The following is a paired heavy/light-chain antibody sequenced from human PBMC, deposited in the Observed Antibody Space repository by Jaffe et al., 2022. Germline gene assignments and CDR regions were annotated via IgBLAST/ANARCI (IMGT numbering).Heavy chain of an antibody. CDR1: GYTFTSYY. D-gene: IGHD3-10*01. V-gene: IGHV1-46*03. CDR2: INPSGGRT. J-gene: IGHJ5*02. CDR3: ARGSGSGSYYVP. Sequence: QVQLVQSGAEVRKPGASVKVSCKASGYTFTSYYIHWVRQAPGQGLEWMGIINPSGGRTTYAQKFQGRVTMTSDTSTSTIYMELSSLRSEDTAIYYCARGSGSGSYYVPWGQGTLVTVSS.
Light chain of an antibody. J-gene: IGKJ4*01. V-gene: IGKV1-16*02. Sequence: DIQMTQSPSSLSASVGDRVTITCRASQGISNYLAWFQQKPGKAPKSLIYAASSLQSGVPSKFSGSGSGTDFTLTISSLQPEDFATYYCQQYNSYPFTFGGGTKVEIK. CDR1: QGISNY. CDR3: QQYNSYPFT. CDR2: AAS.